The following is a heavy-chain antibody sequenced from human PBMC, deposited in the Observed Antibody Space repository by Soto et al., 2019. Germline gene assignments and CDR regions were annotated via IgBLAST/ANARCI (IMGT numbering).Heavy chain of an antibody. CDR1: GGSISSGNKC. CDR2: IFSSGTT. Sequence: SETLSLTCTVSGGSISSGNKCWSWLSKPPGKGLEWIGYIFSSGTTYYNPSLKSRLTMSLDASQNQFSLKLNSLTDADTAVYFCARVPSPFDYYYAMDVWGQGTTVTSP. D-gene: IGHD3-16*01. CDR3: ARVPSPFDYYYAMDV. J-gene: IGHJ6*02. V-gene: IGHV4-30-4*01.